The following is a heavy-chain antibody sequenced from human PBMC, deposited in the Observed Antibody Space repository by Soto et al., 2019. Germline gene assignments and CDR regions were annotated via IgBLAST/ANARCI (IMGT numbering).Heavy chain of an antibody. CDR3: ATRDPGHY. V-gene: IGHV1-3*01. CDR1: GYSFTKYG. Sequence: QVQLVQSGTEVKKPGASVKVSCKTSGYSFTKYGLHWVRQAPGQRLEWMGWINPGNGDTKYSQKFQGRVTMTRDTSTSTVYMELSSLRSEDTAVYYCATRDPGHYWGQGTLVTVSS. CDR2: INPGNGDT. J-gene: IGHJ4*02.